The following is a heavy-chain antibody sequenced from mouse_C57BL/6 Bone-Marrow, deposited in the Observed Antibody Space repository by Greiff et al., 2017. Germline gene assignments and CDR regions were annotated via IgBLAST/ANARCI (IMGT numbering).Heavy chain of an antibody. Sequence: QVQLQQSGAELVKPGASVKISCKASGYAFSSYWMNWVTQRPGKGLEWIGQIYPGDGDTNYNGKFKGKTTLTADKSSSTAYMQLSSLTSEDSAVXFCARGGRPWFAYGGPGTLVTVSA. J-gene: IGHJ3*01. CDR2: IYPGDGDT. CDR1: GYAFSSYW. CDR3: ARGGRPWFAY. V-gene: IGHV1-80*01.